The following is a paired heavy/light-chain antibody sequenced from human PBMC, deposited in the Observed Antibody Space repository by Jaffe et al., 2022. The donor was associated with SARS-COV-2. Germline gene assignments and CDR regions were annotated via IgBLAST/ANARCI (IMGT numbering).Heavy chain of an antibody. Sequence: EVQLVESGGGLVQSGGSLRLSCAASGLTFSSYAMSWVRQAPGEGLKWVSSISASGGGTYYADSVKGRFTISRDNSKNTLYLQMNSLRAEDTAVYYCASGADSSTWYRFDYWGQGTLVTVSS. D-gene: IGHD6-13*01. CDR1: GLTFSSYA. V-gene: IGHV3-23*04. CDR2: ISASGGGT. J-gene: IGHJ4*02. CDR3: ASGADSSTWYRFDY.
Light chain of an antibody. Sequence: ETVVTQSPATLSVSPGERATLSCRASQSVGSNLAWYQQKPGQAPRLLIYGASTRATGIPARFSGSGSGTEFTLTISSLQSEDFPVYYCQQYNNWPPTFGQGTKVEIK. V-gene: IGKV3-15*01. CDR1: QSVGSN. CDR3: QQYNNWPPT. J-gene: IGKJ1*01. CDR2: GAS.